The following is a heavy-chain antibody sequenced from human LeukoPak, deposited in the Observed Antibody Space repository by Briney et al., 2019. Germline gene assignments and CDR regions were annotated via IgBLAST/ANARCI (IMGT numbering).Heavy chain of an antibody. Sequence: PGGSLRLSCAASGLTFSDYGMDWVRQAPGRGLEWVAFIRYSGSNQYYADSVKGRFTISRDNSKNTLYLQMNSLRPEDTAVYYCARGYSNAFDIWGQGTMVTVSS. J-gene: IGHJ3*02. CDR2: IRYSGSNQ. CDR3: ARGYSNAFDI. V-gene: IGHV3-30*02. CDR1: GLTFSDYG. D-gene: IGHD2-15*01.